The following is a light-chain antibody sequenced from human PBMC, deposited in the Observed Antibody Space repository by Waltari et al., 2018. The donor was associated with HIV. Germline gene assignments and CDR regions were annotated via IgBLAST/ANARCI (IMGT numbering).Light chain of an antibody. Sequence: QSALPQPHSVSGSPGQSLTIACTGSRGSVDNLVSWYQHHPGKAPKVIIYDVSKRPSGVPDRFSGSKSGNTAFLTISGLQAEDEADYHCCSHAGNLIFAFGTGTKVTVL. CDR3: CSHAGNLIFA. V-gene: IGLV2-11*01. CDR1: RGSVDNL. CDR2: DVS. J-gene: IGLJ1*01.